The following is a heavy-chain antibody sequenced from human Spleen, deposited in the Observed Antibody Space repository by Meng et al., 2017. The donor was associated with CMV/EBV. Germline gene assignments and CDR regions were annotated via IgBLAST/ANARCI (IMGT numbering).Heavy chain of an antibody. D-gene: IGHD2-2*01. CDR3: AKGGPAAPDPRYFQH. V-gene: IGHV3-21*04. J-gene: IGHJ1*01. Sequence: GGSLRLSCAASGFTLSNYSVNWVRQAPGKGLEWVSFISTTTTYIYYANSVKGRFTISRANAKNSLYLQMSSLRADDTAVYYCAKGGPAAPDPRYFQHWGQGTLVTVSS. CDR2: ISTTTTYI. CDR1: GFTLSNYS.